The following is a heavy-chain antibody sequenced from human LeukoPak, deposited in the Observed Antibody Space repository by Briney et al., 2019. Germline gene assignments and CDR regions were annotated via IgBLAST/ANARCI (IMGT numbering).Heavy chain of an antibody. D-gene: IGHD4-23*01. J-gene: IGHJ4*02. V-gene: IGHV4-59*08. CDR3: ARQYYGGNSELDY. Sequence: SETLSLTCTVSGGSISSYYWSWIRQPPGKGLEWIGYIHYSGSTNYNPSLKSRVTISVDTSKNQFSLKLSSVTAADTAVYYCARQYYGGNSELDYWGQGTLVTVSS. CDR1: GGSISSYY. CDR2: IHYSGST.